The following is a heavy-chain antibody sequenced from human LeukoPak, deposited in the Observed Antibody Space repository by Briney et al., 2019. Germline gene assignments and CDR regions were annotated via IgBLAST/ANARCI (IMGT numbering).Heavy chain of an antibody. CDR2: IYPGDSDT. V-gene: IGHV5-51*01. D-gene: IGHD4-17*01. CDR3: ARSRLTTDVFDY. Sequence: RGESLKISCKGSGYIFTSYWIGWVRQMPGKGLEWMGIIYPGDSDTRYSPSFQGQVTISADKSISTAYLLWSSLKASDTAMYYCARSRLTTDVFDYWGQGTLVTVSS. J-gene: IGHJ4*02. CDR1: GYIFTSYW.